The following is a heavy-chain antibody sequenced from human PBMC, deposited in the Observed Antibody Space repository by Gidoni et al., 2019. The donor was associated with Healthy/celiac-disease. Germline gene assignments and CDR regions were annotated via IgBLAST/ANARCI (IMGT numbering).Heavy chain of an antibody. Sequence: QVQLVQSGAEVKKPGSSVKVSCKASGGTFSSYAISRVRQAPGQGLEWMGGIIPIFGTANYAQKFQGRVTITADESTSTAYMELSSLRSEDTAVYYCASHDPYCTGGVCYSVSYYYGMDVWGQGTTVTVSS. J-gene: IGHJ6*02. CDR1: GGTFSSYA. CDR3: ASHDPYCTGGVCYSVSYYYGMDV. D-gene: IGHD2-8*02. CDR2: IIPIFGTA. V-gene: IGHV1-69*01.